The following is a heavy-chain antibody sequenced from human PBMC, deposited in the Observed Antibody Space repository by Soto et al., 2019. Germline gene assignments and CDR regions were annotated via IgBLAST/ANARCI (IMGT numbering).Heavy chain of an antibody. J-gene: IGHJ4*02. CDR3: ARIILLGELSLYRAFDY. CDR1: GYSFSNYW. V-gene: IGHV5-51*01. D-gene: IGHD3-16*02. Sequence: PGESLKISCQGSGYSFSNYWIGWVRQMPGKGLEWLGIIHPGALDAKYSPSFQGQVSISADKSISTAYLQWNSLKASDTAIYYCARIILLGELSLYRAFDYWGQGTPVTVSS. CDR2: IHPGALDA.